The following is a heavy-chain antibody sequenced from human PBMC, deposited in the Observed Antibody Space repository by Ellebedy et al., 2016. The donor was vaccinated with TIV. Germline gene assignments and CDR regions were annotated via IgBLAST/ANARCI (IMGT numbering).Heavy chain of an antibody. J-gene: IGHJ4*02. CDR3: ARLGMLLESRGDY. CDR2: IYYSGST. D-gene: IGHD2-8*01. CDR1: GGSISSGGYY. V-gene: IGHV4-31*03. Sequence: MPSETLSLTCTVSGGSISSGGYYWSWIRQHPGKGLEWIGYIYYSGSTYCNPSLKSRVTISVDMSKNQFSLKLSSVTGADTAVYYCARLGMLLESRGDYWGQGTLVTVSS.